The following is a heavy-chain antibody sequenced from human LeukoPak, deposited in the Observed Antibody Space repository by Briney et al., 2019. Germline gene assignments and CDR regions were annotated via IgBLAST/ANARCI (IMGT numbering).Heavy chain of an antibody. D-gene: IGHD3-3*02. CDR1: GFTFSSYA. CDR3: AKDFSFSHSAGWFDP. J-gene: IGHJ5*02. Sequence: GGSLRLSCAASGFTFSSYAMSWVRQAPGKGLGWVSAISGSGGSTYYADSVKGRFTISRDNSKNTLYLQMNSLRAEDTAVYYCAKDFSFSHSAGWFDPWGQGTLVTVSS. V-gene: IGHV3-23*01. CDR2: ISGSGGST.